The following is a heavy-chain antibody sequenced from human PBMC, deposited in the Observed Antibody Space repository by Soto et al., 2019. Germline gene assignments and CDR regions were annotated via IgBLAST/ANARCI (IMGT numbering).Heavy chain of an antibody. V-gene: IGHV3-15*01. CDR3: TTSVLRFLEWFASYGMDV. CDR2: IKSKTDGGTT. D-gene: IGHD3-3*01. CDR1: GFTFSNAW. J-gene: IGHJ6*02. Sequence: GGSLRLSCAASGFTFSNAWMSWVRQAPGKGLEWVGRIKSKTDGGTTDYAAPVKGRFTISRDDSKNTLYLQMNSLKTEDTAVYYCTTSVLRFLEWFASYGMDVWGQGTTVTVSS.